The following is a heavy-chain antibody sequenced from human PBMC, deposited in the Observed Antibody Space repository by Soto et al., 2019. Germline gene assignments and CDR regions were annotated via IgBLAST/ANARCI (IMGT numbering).Heavy chain of an antibody. CDR3: AKDEWFWELFRDYFDY. Sequence: PGGSLRLSCAASGFTFSSYGMHWVRQAPGKGLEWVAVISYDGSNKYYADSVKGRFTISRDNSKNTLYLQMNSLRAEDTAVYYCAKDEWFWELFRDYFDYWGQGTLVTGSA. D-gene: IGHD3-10*01. V-gene: IGHV3-30*18. J-gene: IGHJ4*02. CDR2: ISYDGSNK. CDR1: GFTFSSYG.